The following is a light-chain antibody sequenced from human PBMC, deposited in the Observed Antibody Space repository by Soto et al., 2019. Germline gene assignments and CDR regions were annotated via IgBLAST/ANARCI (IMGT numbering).Light chain of an antibody. CDR2: DDS. Sequence: DIQLPQSPSTVSASVGDRVTITCRASQYISNWLARYQQKPEKAHKHHIYDDSRVESGVPSRFSGSGSGTEFTLTISSLQPDDFATYYCQQYNSYLYTFGQGTRLEIK. CDR3: QQYNSYLYT. CDR1: QYISNW. J-gene: IGKJ5*01. V-gene: IGKV1-5*01.